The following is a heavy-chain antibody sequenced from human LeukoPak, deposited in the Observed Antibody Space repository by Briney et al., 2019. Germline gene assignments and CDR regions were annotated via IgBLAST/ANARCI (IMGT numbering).Heavy chain of an antibody. CDR1: GFTFSRYS. D-gene: IGHD3-22*01. J-gene: IGHJ4*02. CDR2: ISSGSSYI. V-gene: IGHV3-21*01. Sequence: GGSLRLSCAASGFTFSRYSMNWVRQAPGKGLEWVSSISSGSSYIYYADSVKGRFTISRDNAKNSLYLQMNSLRAEDTAVYYCAKGDYYDSSGYSLAYWGQGTLVTVSS. CDR3: AKGDYYDSSGYSLAY.